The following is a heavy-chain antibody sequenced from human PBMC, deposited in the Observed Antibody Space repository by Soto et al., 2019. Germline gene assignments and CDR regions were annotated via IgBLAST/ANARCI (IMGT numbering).Heavy chain of an antibody. J-gene: IGHJ3*02. CDR3: ARESEYSYGPDDAFDI. Sequence: GGSLRLCCAASGFTFSSYSMNWVRQAPGKGLELVSSISSSSSYIYYADSVKGRFTISRDNAKNSLYLQMNSLRAEDTAVYYCARESEYSYGPDDAFDIWGQGTMVTVSS. D-gene: IGHD5-18*01. CDR2: ISSSSSYI. CDR1: GFTFSSYS. V-gene: IGHV3-21*01.